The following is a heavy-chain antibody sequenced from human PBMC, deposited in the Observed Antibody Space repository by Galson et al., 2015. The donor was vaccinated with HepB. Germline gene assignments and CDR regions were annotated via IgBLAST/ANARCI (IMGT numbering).Heavy chain of an antibody. CDR2: ISSSSSTI. Sequence: LRLSCAASGFTFSSYSMNWVRQAPGKGLEWVSYISSSSSTIYYADSVKGRFTISRDNAKNSLYLQMNSLRAEDTAVYYCARDRGSAIHDYWGQGTLVTVSS. V-gene: IGHV3-48*01. CDR3: ARDRGSAIHDY. CDR1: GFTFSSYS. D-gene: IGHD2-21*02. J-gene: IGHJ4*02.